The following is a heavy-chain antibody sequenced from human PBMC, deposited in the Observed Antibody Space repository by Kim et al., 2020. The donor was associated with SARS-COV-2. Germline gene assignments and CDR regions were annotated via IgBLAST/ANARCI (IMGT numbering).Heavy chain of an antibody. CDR3: ARVGVSWELRDFDY. V-gene: IGHV3-48*02. CDR2: ISSSSSTI. J-gene: IGHJ4*02. D-gene: IGHD1-26*01. CDR1: GFTFSSYS. Sequence: GGSLRLSCAASGFTFSSYSMNWVRQAPGKGLEWVSYISSSSSTIYYADSVKGRFTISRDNAKNSLYLQMNSLRDEDTAVYYCARVGVSWELRDFDYWGQGTLVTVSS.